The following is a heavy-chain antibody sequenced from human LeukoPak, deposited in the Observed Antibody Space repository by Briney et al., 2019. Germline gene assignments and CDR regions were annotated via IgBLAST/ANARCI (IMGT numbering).Heavy chain of an antibody. Sequence: GGSLRLSCAASGFTFSSYSMNWVRQAPGKGLEWVSYISSSSSTIYYADSVKGRFTISRDNAKNSLPLQMNSLRAEDTAVYYCAGGPDYDFWSGWGYYYYYYMDVWGKGTTVTVSS. CDR3: AGGPDYDFWSGWGYYYYYYMDV. V-gene: IGHV3-48*01. D-gene: IGHD3-3*01. CDR1: GFTFSSYS. CDR2: ISSSSSTI. J-gene: IGHJ6*03.